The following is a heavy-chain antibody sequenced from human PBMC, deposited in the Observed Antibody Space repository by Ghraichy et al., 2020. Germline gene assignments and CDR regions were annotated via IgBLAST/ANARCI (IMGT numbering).Heavy chain of an antibody. V-gene: IGHV4-59*01. Sequence: TLSLTCTVSGGSISSYYWSWIRQPPGKGLEWIGYIYYSGSTNYNPSLKSRVTISVDTSKNQFSLKLSSVTAADTAVYYCARAFYGDYGWFDPWGQGTLVTVSS. CDR2: IYYSGST. J-gene: IGHJ5*02. CDR3: ARAFYGDYGWFDP. CDR1: GGSISSYY. D-gene: IGHD4-17*01.